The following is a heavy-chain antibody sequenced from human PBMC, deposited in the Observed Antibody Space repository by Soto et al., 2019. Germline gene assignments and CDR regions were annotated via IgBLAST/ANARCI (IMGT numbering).Heavy chain of an antibody. CDR3: ARVMGSVDF. D-gene: IGHD1-26*01. J-gene: IGHJ4*02. CDR2: MNPKSGYT. CDR1: GYTFSNYD. V-gene: IGHV1-8*01. Sequence: QVQLVQSGAEVKKPGTSVRISCKTSGYTFSNYDINWVRQAAGQGLEWMGWMNPKSGYTGSARNFQGRVTMTRDTSMTIAYMELSSLRSEDTAMYYCARVMGSVDFWGQGTLVTVSS.